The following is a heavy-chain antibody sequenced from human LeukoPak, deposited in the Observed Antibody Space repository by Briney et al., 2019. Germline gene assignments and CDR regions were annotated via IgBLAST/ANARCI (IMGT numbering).Heavy chain of an antibody. D-gene: IGHD2-2*02. J-gene: IGHJ4*02. Sequence: PGGSLRLSCAASGFTFSDYYMSWIRQAPGKGLEWVSYISSSGSTIYYADSVKGRFTISRDNAKNSLYLQMNSLRAEDTAVYYCATLGIPAAIDPYYFDYWGQGTLVTVSS. V-gene: IGHV3-11*04. CDR2: ISSSGSTI. CDR3: ATLGIPAAIDPYYFDY. CDR1: GFTFSDYY.